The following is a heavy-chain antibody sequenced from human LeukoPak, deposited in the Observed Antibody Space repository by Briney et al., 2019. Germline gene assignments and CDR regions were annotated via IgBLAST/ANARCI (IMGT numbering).Heavy chain of an antibody. D-gene: IGHD6-13*01. Sequence: GTXXXXCXVXXAXXRXNNXXSWVRQPPGKGLEWIGEIFHSGTTNYNPSLKSRVTISVDKSKNQFSLKLRSATAADTAVYYCASYGSNSYSDYWGQGTLVTVSS. J-gene: IGHJ4*02. CDR1: XAXXRXNNX. CDR2: IFHSGTT. V-gene: IGHV4-4*02. CDR3: ASYGSNSYSDY.